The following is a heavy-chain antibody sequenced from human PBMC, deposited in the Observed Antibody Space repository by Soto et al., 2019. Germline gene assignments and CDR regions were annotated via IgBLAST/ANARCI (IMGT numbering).Heavy chain of an antibody. D-gene: IGHD2-15*01. J-gene: IGHJ6*03. CDR2: ISGSGGST. Sequence: PGGSLRLSCAASGFTFSSYAMSWVRQAPGKGLEWVSAISGSGGSTYYADSVKGRFTISRGNSKNTLYLQMNSLRAEDTAVYYCAKAPRGYRDYYYYYYWGVGGKGTTVTVSS. V-gene: IGHV3-23*01. CDR1: GFTFSSYA. CDR3: AKAPRGYRDYYYYYYWGV.